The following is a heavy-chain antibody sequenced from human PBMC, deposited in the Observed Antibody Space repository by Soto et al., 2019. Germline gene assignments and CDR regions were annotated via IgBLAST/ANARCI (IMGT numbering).Heavy chain of an antibody. CDR1: GFTFSSYW. Sequence: GGSLRLSCAASGFTFSSYWMSWVRQAPGKGLEWVANIKQDGSGKYYVDSVKGRFTISRDNAKNSLYLQMNSLRAEDTAVYYCARDRTVVPAAIKYYYYYYMDVWGKGTTVTVSS. CDR2: IKQDGSGK. CDR3: ARDRTVVPAAIKYYYYYYMDV. D-gene: IGHD2-2*01. J-gene: IGHJ6*03. V-gene: IGHV3-7*01.